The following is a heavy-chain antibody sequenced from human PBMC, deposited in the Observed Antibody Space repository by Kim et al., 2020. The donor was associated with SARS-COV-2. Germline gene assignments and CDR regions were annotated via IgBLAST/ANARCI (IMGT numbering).Heavy chain of an antibody. CDR3: AILYDI. CDR2: AYNGNK. Sequence: AYNGNKNYAQKLQGRVTMTTDTSTSTAYMELRSLRSDDTAVYYCAILYDIWGQGTMVTVSS. J-gene: IGHJ3*02. V-gene: IGHV1-18*01. D-gene: IGHD3-16*01.